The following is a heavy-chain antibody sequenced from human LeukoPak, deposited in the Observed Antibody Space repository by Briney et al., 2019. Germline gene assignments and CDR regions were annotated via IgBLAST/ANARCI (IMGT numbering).Heavy chain of an antibody. CDR3: ARDSSDAYNPEPGY. J-gene: IGHJ4*02. CDR2: ISGMSSTI. V-gene: IGHV3-48*02. CDR1: GFTFRSYS. Sequence: GGSLRLSCAASGFTFRSYSMNWVRQAPGKGLEWVSFISGMSSTIYYADSVKGRFTISRDNAKNSAYLQMNSLRDEDTAVYYCARDSSDAYNPEPGYWGQGTLVTVSS. D-gene: IGHD1-1*01.